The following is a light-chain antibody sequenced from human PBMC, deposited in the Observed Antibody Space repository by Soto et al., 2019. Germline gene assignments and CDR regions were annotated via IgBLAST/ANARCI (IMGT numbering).Light chain of an antibody. Sequence: QSVLTQPASVSGSPGQSITISCTGTSSDIGGYNYVSWYQQLPGKVPKLIIYDVSNRPSGVSDRFSGSKSGNAASLTISGLQAEDDAGYYCSSYTSTSTLYVFGTGTKVTVL. J-gene: IGLJ1*01. V-gene: IGLV2-14*03. CDR1: SSDIGGYNY. CDR3: SSYTSTSTLYV. CDR2: DVS.